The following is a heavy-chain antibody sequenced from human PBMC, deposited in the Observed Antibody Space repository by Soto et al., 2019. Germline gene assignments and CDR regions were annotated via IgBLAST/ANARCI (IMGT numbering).Heavy chain of an antibody. Sequence: QVQLQQWGAGLLKPSETLSLTCAVYGGSFSGYYWSWIRQPPGKGLEWIGEINHSGSTNYNPSLKSRVPISVDTSKNQFSLKLSSVTAADTAVYYCARGGDYENFDYWGQGTLVTVSS. CDR1: GGSFSGYY. D-gene: IGHD4-17*01. CDR2: INHSGST. J-gene: IGHJ4*02. CDR3: ARGGDYENFDY. V-gene: IGHV4-34*01.